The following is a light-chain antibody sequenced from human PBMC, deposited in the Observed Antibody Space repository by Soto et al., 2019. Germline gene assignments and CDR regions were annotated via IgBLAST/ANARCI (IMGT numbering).Light chain of an antibody. CDR3: QQYSHWPLT. Sequence: EILMTQSPATLSVSPGEGATLSCRASQSINKDLAWYQQKPGQAPKLLIYGASTRATGVPARFSGGGSGTDFTLTVSSLQSEDFAVYYCQQYSHWPLTFGGGTKVEIK. J-gene: IGKJ4*01. CDR2: GAS. CDR1: QSINKD. V-gene: IGKV3-15*01.